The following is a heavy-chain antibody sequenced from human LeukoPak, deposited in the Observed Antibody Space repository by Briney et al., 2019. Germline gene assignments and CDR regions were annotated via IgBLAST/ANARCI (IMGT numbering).Heavy chain of an antibody. Sequence: GGSLRLSCAASGFTFNSYWMSWVRQAPGKELEWVANIKQDGSEKYYVDSVKGRFTISRDNAKNSLYLQMNSLRAEDTAVYYCARDMGYCSSTSCPRFQHWGQGTLVTVSS. J-gene: IGHJ1*01. CDR3: ARDMGYCSSTSCPRFQH. V-gene: IGHV3-7*01. CDR2: IKQDGSEK. CDR1: GFTFNSYW. D-gene: IGHD2-2*01.